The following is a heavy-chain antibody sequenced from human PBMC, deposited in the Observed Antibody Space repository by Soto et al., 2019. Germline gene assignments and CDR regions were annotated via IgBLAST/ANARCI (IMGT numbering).Heavy chain of an antibody. Sequence: PGGSLRLSCAGSGFTFGDSYMSWIRQAPGKGLEWLSYISPGSRYPAYADSVKGRFTISRDNAKRSLYLQMMSLTAEDTAIYYCVRGGGGGLFDPWGQGTMVTVAS. D-gene: IGHD2-15*01. J-gene: IGHJ5*02. CDR1: GFTFGDSY. CDR3: VRGGGGGLFDP. V-gene: IGHV3-11*06. CDR2: ISPGSRYP.